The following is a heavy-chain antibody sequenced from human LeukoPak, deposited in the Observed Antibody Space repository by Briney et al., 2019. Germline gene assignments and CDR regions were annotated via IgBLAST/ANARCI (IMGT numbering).Heavy chain of an antibody. V-gene: IGHV3-74*01. CDR3: ARERAVTIQPLDY. J-gene: IGHJ4*02. Sequence: GGSLRLSCAASGFTFSGYWMHWVRQAPGRGLVWVSRINSDGSSTRYADSVKGRFTISRDNAKNTLYLQMNSLRAEDTAVYYCARERAVTIQPLDYWGQGTLVTVSS. D-gene: IGHD4-17*01. CDR2: INSDGSST. CDR1: GFTFSGYW.